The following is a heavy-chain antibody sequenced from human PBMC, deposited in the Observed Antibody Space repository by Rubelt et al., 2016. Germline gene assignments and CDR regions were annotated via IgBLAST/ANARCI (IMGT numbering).Heavy chain of an antibody. CDR3: ASPPYDILTGYDYYYGMDV. V-gene: IGHV1-69*06. D-gene: IGHD3-9*01. J-gene: IGHJ6*02. Sequence: QVQLVQSGAEVKKPGSSVKVSCKASGGTFSSYAISWVRQAPGQGLEWMGGIIPIFGTANYAQKFQGRVTITADKSPSTAYMERSSLRSEDTAVYYCASPPYDILTGYDYYYGMDVWGQGTTVTVSS. CDR1: GGTFSSYA. CDR2: IIPIFGTA.